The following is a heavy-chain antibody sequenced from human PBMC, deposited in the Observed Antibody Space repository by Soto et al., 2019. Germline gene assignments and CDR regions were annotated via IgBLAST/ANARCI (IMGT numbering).Heavy chain of an antibody. CDR3: ARLGYCSGGSCYNFDC. D-gene: IGHD2-15*01. CDR2: IDPSDSYT. Sequence: GESLKISCKGSGYSFTSYWISWVRQMPGKGLEWMGRIDPSDSYTNYSPSFQGHVTISADKSISTAYLQWSSLKASDTAMYYCARLGYCSGGSCYNFDCWGQGTLVTVSS. V-gene: IGHV5-10-1*01. J-gene: IGHJ4*02. CDR1: GYSFTSYW.